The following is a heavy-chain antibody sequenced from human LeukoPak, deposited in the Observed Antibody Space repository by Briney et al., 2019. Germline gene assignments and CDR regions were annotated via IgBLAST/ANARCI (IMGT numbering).Heavy chain of an antibody. Sequence: ASVKVSCKASGYTFTSYYMHWVRQAPGQGLEWMGIINPSGGSTSYAQKFQGRVTMTRDMSTSTVYMELSSLRSEDTAVYYCATRAKDDPHVDYWGQGTLVTVSS. CDR3: ATRAKDDPHVDY. J-gene: IGHJ4*02. CDR2: INPSGGST. CDR1: GYTFTSYY. V-gene: IGHV1-46*01. D-gene: IGHD1-1*01.